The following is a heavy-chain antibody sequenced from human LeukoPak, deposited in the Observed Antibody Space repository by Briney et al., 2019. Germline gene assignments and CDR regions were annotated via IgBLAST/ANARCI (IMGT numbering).Heavy chain of an antibody. J-gene: IGHJ1*01. CDR2: ISSSGSTI. CDR3: ARIAAAETQYFQH. CDR1: GFTFSDYY. V-gene: IGHV3-11*04. D-gene: IGHD6-13*01. Sequence: GGSLRLSCAASGFTFSDYYMSWIRQAPGKGLEGVSYISSSGSTIYYADSVKGRFTISRDNAKNSLYLQMNSLRAEDTAVYYCARIAAAETQYFQHWGQGTLVTVSS.